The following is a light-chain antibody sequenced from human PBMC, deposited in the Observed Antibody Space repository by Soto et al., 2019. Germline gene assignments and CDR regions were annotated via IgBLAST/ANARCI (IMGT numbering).Light chain of an antibody. CDR2: SAS. V-gene: IGKV1-9*01. Sequence: DIQLTQSPSFLSASVGERVTITCRASQGIAGYLAWYQQKPGKAPKLLIYSASTLQSGVPSRFSGSGSGTDFTLTISSLEPEDFAVYYCQQRTNWPPEWTFGQGTKVDIK. CDR1: QGIAGY. J-gene: IGKJ1*01. CDR3: QQRTNWPPEWT.